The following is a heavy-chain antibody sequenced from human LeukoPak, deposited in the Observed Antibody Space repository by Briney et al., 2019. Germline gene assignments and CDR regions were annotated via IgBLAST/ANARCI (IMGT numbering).Heavy chain of an antibody. CDR3: ARGQGYFDS. CDR2: ISYDKRNQ. J-gene: IGHJ4*02. CDR1: GFTFSSYD. Sequence: PGGSLRLSCAASGFTFSSYDMHWDRQAPGKGLEWVVVISYDKRNQYYADSVKGRFSISRDNSKNTLYLEMNSLRAEDTAVYYCARGQGYFDSWGQGTLVTVSS. V-gene: IGHV3-30*03.